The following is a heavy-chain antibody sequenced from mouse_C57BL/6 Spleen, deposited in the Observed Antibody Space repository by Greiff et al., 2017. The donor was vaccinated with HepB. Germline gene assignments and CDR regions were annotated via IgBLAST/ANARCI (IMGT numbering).Heavy chain of an antibody. CDR1: GYAFSSSW. CDR3: ARAYYYGSGYKYYFDY. D-gene: IGHD1-1*01. V-gene: IGHV1-82*01. Sequence: QVQLQQSGPELVKPGASVKISCKASGYAFSSSWMNWVKQRPGKGLEWIGRFYPGDGDTNYNGKFKGKATLTADKSSSTAYMQLSSLTSEDSAVYFCARAYYYGSGYKYYFDYWGQGTTLTVSS. CDR2: FYPGDGDT. J-gene: IGHJ2*01.